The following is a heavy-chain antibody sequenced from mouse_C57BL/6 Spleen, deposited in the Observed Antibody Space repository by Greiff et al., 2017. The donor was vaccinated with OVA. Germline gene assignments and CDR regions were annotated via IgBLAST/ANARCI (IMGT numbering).Heavy chain of an antibody. V-gene: IGHV1-69*01. CDR3: ARKGITTVVAEGFDY. Sequence: QVQLQQPGAELVMPGASVKLSCKASGYTFTSYWMHWVKQRPGQGLEWIGEIDPSDSYTNYNQKFKGKSTLTVDKSSSTAYMQLSSLTSEDSAVYYCARKGITTVVAEGFDYWGQGTTLTVSS. CDR1: GYTFTSYW. CDR2: IDPSDSYT. D-gene: IGHD1-1*01. J-gene: IGHJ2*01.